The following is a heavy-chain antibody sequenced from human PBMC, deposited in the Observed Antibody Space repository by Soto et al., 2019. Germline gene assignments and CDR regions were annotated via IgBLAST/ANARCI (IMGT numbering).Heavy chain of an antibody. Sequence: SETLSLTCTVSGGSISSGGYYWSWIRQHPGKGLEWIGYIYYSGSTYYNPSLKSRVTISVDTSKNQFSLKLGSVTAADTAVYYCARQPSTYYYVEAWGKGTTVTVPS. CDR1: GGSISSGGYY. D-gene: IGHD6-6*01. J-gene: IGHJ6*03. CDR3: ARQPSTYYYVEA. V-gene: IGHV4-31*03. CDR2: IYYSGST.